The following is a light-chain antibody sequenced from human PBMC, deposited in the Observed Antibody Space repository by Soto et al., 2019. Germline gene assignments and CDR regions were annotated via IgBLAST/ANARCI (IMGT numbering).Light chain of an antibody. CDR3: QQRSKWPLT. CDR1: QSVTDF. Sequence: STVTLSLSPGERATLSCRASQSVTDFLAWYQQKPGQAPRLLIYDASNRATGIPARFSGSGSGTDFTLTISSLEPEDFAVYYCQQRSKWPLTFGGGTKVDIK. CDR2: DAS. J-gene: IGKJ4*01. V-gene: IGKV3-11*01.